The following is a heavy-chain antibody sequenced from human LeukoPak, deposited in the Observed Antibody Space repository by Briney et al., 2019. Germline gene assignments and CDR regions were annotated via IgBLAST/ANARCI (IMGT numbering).Heavy chain of an antibody. CDR2: INHSGST. CDR3: ASLGSGYYYYMDV. V-gene: IGHV4-34*01. J-gene: IGHJ6*03. D-gene: IGHD3-10*01. Sequence: KPSETLSLTCAVYGGSFSGYYWSWIRQPPGKGLEWIGEINHSGSTNYNPSLKSRVTISVDTSKNQFSLKLSSVTAADTAVYYCASLGSGYYYYMDVWGKGTTVTVSS. CDR1: GGSFSGYY.